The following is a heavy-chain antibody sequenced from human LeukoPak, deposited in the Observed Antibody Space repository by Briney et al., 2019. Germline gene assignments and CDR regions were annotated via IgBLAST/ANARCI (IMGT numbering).Heavy chain of an antibody. Sequence: PGGSLRLSCSASGFTFNSYPVHWVRQAPGKGLEYVSGISRNGGSTYYADSVKGRFTISRDNSMNTMFLQMNSLRAEDTAVYYCARVIAARHFDYWGQGTLVTVSS. J-gene: IGHJ4*02. CDR1: GFTFNSYP. D-gene: IGHD6-6*01. V-gene: IGHV3-64*04. CDR3: ARVIAARHFDY. CDR2: ISRNGGST.